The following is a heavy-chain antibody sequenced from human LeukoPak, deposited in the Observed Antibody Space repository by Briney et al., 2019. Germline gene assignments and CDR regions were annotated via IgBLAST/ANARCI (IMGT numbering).Heavy chain of an antibody. J-gene: IGHJ4*02. CDR3: ARGGTLGELQTNDY. D-gene: IGHD3-10*01. CDR1: GGSISSYY. Sequence: SETPSLTCTVSGGSISSYYWSWIRQPPGKGLEWIGYIYYSGSTNYNPSLKSRVTISVDTSKNQFSLKLSSVTAADTAVYYCARGGTLGELQTNDYWGQGTLVTVSS. CDR2: IYYSGST. V-gene: IGHV4-59*01.